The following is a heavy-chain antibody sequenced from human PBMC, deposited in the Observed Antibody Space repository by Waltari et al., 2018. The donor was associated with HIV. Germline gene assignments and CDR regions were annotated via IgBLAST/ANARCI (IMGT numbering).Heavy chain of an antibody. J-gene: IGHJ2*01. D-gene: IGHD2-8*01. Sequence: QVQLQQLAARLLKPSETLSLTCGVPGGPFSDYYWSWIRQPPGKGLEWIGEINRGGRTNYNPSLKSRPTISADTSKNEFSLRLKSMTVADTAIYFCARGRPPGMLTLDSEWWTGWYFDLWGRGTLITVSS. CDR3: ARGRPPGMLTLDSEWWTGWYFDL. V-gene: IGHV4-34*01. CDR2: INRGGRT. CDR1: GGPFSDYY.